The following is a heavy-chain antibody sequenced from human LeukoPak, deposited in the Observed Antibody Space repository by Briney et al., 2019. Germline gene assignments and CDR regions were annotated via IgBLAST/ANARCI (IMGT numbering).Heavy chain of an antibody. CDR3: ARHRVSNYYERAFDY. V-gene: IGHV4-59*08. J-gene: IGHJ4*02. CDR1: GGSITSYY. Sequence: PETLSLTCPVSGGSITSYYWSWVRQPPGKGLEWIGYLYSSGSTTYNPSLKSRVTISVDTSKNQFSLRLSSVPAADTAVYYCARHRVSNYYERAFDYGGQGTLVTVSS. CDR2: LYSSGST. D-gene: IGHD3-22*01.